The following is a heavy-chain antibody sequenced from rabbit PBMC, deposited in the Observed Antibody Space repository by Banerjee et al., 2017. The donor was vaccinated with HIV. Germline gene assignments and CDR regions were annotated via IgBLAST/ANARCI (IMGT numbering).Heavy chain of an antibody. Sequence: QSLEESGGDLVKPGASLTLTCTASGFTISSSYWICWVRQAPGKGLEWIGCIYNGDGSTYYASWVNGRFTISKTSSTTVTLQMTSLTAADTATYLCARDLAGVIGWNFNLWGQGTLVTVS. CDR3: ARDLAGVIGWNFNL. CDR2: IYNGDGST. V-gene: IGHV1S40*01. D-gene: IGHD4-1*01. J-gene: IGHJ4*01. CDR1: GFTISSSYW.